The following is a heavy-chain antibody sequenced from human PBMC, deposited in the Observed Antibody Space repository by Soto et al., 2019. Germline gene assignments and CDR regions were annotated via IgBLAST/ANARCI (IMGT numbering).Heavy chain of an antibody. Sequence: PGGSLRLSCAASGFNFSSYAMHWVRQAPGKGLEWVAFIWYDGNKKYYADSVKGRFTISRDNSKNTLYLQMNSLRAEDTAFYYCARVIVGLHSDYWGQGPLVTVSS. V-gene: IGHV3-33*01. CDR3: ARVIVGLHSDY. D-gene: IGHD1-26*01. J-gene: IGHJ4*02. CDR1: GFNFSSYA. CDR2: IWYDGNKK.